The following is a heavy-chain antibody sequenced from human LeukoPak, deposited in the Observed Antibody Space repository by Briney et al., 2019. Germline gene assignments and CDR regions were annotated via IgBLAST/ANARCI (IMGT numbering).Heavy chain of an antibody. V-gene: IGHV1-2*02. D-gene: IGHD3-10*01. CDR1: GYTFTGYY. CDR2: INPNSGGT. J-gene: IGHJ4*02. Sequence: ASVKVSCKASGYTFTGYYMHWVRQAPGQGLEWMGWINPNSGGTNYAQKLQGRVTMTTDTSTSTAYMELRSLRSDDTAVYYCARPAKIGISGFTAVYYFDYWGQGTLVTVSS. CDR3: ARPAKIGISGFTAVYYFDY.